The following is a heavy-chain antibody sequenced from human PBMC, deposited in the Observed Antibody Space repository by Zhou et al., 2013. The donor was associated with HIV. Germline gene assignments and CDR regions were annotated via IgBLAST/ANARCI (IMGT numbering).Heavy chain of an antibody. Sequence: QVQLVQSGAEVKKPGSSVKVSCQASVLNFGTYAISWVRQAPGQGLEWMGGIIPIFDTPNYAQKFQGRVTITTDESTTTAYMEMSSLRSEDTAVYYCARGPILRYFDSWGQGTLVTVSS. CDR3: ARGPILRYFDS. V-gene: IGHV1-69*05. CDR1: VLNFGTYA. CDR2: IIPIFDTP. D-gene: IGHD3-9*01. J-gene: IGHJ4*02.